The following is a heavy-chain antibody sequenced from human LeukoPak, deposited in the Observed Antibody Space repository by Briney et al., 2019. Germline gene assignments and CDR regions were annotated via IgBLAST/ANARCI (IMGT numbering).Heavy chain of an antibody. J-gene: IGHJ4*02. CDR3: AKARYSGYDFRGLDY. Sequence: GGSLRLSCAASGFTFSSHAMSWVRQAPGKGLEWVSGISGSGGTSYYADSVKGRFTISRDNSKNTLNLQMNSLRAEDTAVYYCAKARYSGYDFRGLDYWGQGTLVTVSS. CDR2: ISGSGGTS. D-gene: IGHD5-12*01. V-gene: IGHV3-23*01. CDR1: GFTFSSHA.